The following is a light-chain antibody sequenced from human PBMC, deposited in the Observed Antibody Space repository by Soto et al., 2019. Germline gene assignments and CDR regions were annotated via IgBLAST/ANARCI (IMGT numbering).Light chain of an antibody. Sequence: DIQMPQSPSSLSASVGDRVTITCRASQSISSYLNWYQQKPGKAPKLLIYAASSLQSGVPSRFSGSGSGTDFTLTISSLQPEDFATDYCQQSYSTLRTVGQGTKVDIK. CDR2: AAS. CDR3: QQSYSTLRT. J-gene: IGKJ1*01. V-gene: IGKV1-39*01. CDR1: QSISSY.